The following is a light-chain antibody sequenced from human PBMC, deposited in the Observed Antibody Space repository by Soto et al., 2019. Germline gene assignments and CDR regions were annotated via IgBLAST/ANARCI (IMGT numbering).Light chain of an antibody. CDR3: AAWDDSLNGPV. V-gene: IGLV1-44*01. CDR2: STN. J-gene: IGLJ2*01. CDR1: SSNLKTYT. Sequence: QSVLTQPPSASETPGQRVTISCSGSSSNLKTYTVNWYQQVPGTAPKLLISSTNQRPSGVPDRFSGSKSGTSASLAISGLQSDDEADYYCAAWDDSLNGPVFGGGTKLTVL.